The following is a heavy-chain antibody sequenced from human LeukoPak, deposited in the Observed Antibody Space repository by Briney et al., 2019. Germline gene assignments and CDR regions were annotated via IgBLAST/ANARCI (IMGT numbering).Heavy chain of an antibody. J-gene: IGHJ5*02. CDR1: GGSISSGSYY. V-gene: IGHV4-61*02. Sequence: PSETLSLTCTVSGGSISSGSYYWSWIRQPAGKGLEWIGRIYTSGSTNYNPSLKSRVTISVDTSKNQFSLKLSSVTAADTAVYYCARGNLFVVSTVTTAEGFDPWGQGTLVTVSS. CDR2: IYTSGST. D-gene: IGHD4-17*01. CDR3: ARGNLFVVSTVTTAEGFDP.